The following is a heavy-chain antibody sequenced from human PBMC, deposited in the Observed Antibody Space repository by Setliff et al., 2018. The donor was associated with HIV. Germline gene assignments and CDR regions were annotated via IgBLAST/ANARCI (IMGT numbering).Heavy chain of an antibody. Sequence: GSLRLSCAASEFTFNIYAMSWVRQAPGKGLEWVSGISGSGATTNYADSVKGRFTISRDNSKNSLYLQVNSLRAEDTAVYYCARFRRSGYNYVEGTALAYWGQGTLVTVSS. CDR1: EFTFNIYA. V-gene: IGHV3-23*01. J-gene: IGHJ4*02. CDR3: ARFRRSGYNYVEGTALAY. CDR2: ISGSGATT. D-gene: IGHD3-22*01.